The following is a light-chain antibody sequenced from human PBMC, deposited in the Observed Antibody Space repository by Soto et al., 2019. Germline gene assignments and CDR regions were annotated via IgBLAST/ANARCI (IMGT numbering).Light chain of an antibody. CDR2: GNT. CDR3: QSDNSSRSAHYV. V-gene: IGLV1-40*01. CDR1: SSHIGAGYD. J-gene: IGLJ1*01. Sequence: QSVLTQPPSGSGALGHAVTISCTGSSSHIGAGYDVQRYQQLPGTASKLLIYGNTNRPPGVPDPYSVCKSGTSASLAITGLQAEDEDDSYCQSDNSSRSAHYVFGTGTKLTVL.